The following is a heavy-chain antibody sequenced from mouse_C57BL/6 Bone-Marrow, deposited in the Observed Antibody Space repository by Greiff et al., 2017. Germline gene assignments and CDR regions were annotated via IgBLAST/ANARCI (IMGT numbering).Heavy chain of an antibody. J-gene: IGHJ1*03. Sequence: EVQRVESGGGLVQPGGSLSLSCAASGFTFTDYYMSWVRQPPGKALEWLGFIRNKANGYTTEYSASVKGRFTISRDNSPSILYLQMSALRAEDSAPYYCARLYGNYVWYFDVWGTGTTVTVSS. D-gene: IGHD2-1*01. CDR2: IRNKANGYTT. CDR1: GFTFTDYY. CDR3: ARLYGNYVWYFDV. V-gene: IGHV7-3*01.